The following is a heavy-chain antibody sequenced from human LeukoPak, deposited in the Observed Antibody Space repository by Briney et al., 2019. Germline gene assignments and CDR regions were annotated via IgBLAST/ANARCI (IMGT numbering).Heavy chain of an antibody. CDR1: GFTFSSDA. J-gene: IGHJ6*04. Sequence: GRSLRLSCVASGFTFSSDAMHWVRQAPGKGLEWVAVISYDGKEKYHADSVKGRFTISRDNAKNSLYLQMNSLRADDTAVYYCAELGITMIGGVWGKGTTVTISS. V-gene: IGHV3-30*04. CDR3: AELGITMIGGV. CDR2: ISYDGKEK. D-gene: IGHD3-10*02.